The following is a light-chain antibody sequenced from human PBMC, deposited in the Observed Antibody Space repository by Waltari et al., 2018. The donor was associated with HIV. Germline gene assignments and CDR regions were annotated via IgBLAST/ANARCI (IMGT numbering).Light chain of an antibody. CDR3: CSYAGTYTYVL. CDR1: RSDVGGYDS. Sequence: QSALTQPRSVCGSPGQSVTLSCTGTRSDVGGYDSVSWYLQHPGKVPKLIISEVIKRPSGVPDRFSGSKSGNTASLTISGLQTEDEADYFCCSYAGTYTYVLFGGGTKLTVL. CDR2: EVI. V-gene: IGLV2-11*01. J-gene: IGLJ3*02.